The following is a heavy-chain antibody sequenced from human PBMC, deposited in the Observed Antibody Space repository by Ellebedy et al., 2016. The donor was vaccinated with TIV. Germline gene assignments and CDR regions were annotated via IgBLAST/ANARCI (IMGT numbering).Heavy chain of an antibody. CDR2: IYSGGGT. CDR3: ARDVPAITTRTWG. Sequence: GGSLRLSXEASGLTISNNFMRWVRQAPGKGLEWVSLIYSGGGTSYADSVKDRFIITRDTSKNTLYLQMNSLRAEDTGVYYCARDVPAITTRTWGWGQGTLVTVSS. V-gene: IGHV3-66*01. J-gene: IGHJ4*02. CDR1: GLTISNNF. D-gene: IGHD5-12*01.